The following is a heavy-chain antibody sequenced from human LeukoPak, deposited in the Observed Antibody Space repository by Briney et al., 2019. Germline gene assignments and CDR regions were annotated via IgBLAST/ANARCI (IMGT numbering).Heavy chain of an antibody. D-gene: IGHD2-2*01. J-gene: IGHJ4*02. CDR1: GFTFSGYG. V-gene: IGHV3-30*03. Sequence: GGSLRLSCAASGFTFSGYGMHWVRQAPGKGLEWVAVISYDGSNKYYADSVKGRFTISRDNSKNTLYLQMSSLRAEDTAVYYCARDCSSSNCYVDYWGQGTLVTVSS. CDR2: ISYDGSNK. CDR3: ARDCSSSNCYVDY.